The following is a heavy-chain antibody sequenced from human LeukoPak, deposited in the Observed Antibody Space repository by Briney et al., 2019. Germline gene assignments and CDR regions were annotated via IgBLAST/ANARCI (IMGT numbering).Heavy chain of an antibody. CDR2: TYYRSKWYN. J-gene: IGHJ6*02. D-gene: IGHD1-26*01. Sequence: SRTLSLTCAISGDSVSSNSAAWNWVRQSPSRGLEWLGRTYYRSKWYNDYAVSVKSRITINPDTSKNQFSLQLNSVTPEDTAVYYCAREWELLHYYYYYGMDVWGQGTTVTVSS. CDR1: GDSVSSNSAA. V-gene: IGHV6-1*01. CDR3: AREWELLHYYYYYGMDV.